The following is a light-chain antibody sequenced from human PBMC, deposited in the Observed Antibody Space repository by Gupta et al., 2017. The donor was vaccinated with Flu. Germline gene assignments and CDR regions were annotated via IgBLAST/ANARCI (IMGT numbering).Light chain of an antibody. Sequence: GTLSLSPGERVTLSCRASQSVSSSHLAWYQQKPGQAPRLLIYGASSRATGIPDRFNGSGSGTDFTLIISRLEPEDFAVYYCQQYGSSPLTFGGGTKVEIK. V-gene: IGKV3-20*01. CDR2: GAS. CDR1: QSVSSSH. J-gene: IGKJ4*01. CDR3: QQYGSSPLT.